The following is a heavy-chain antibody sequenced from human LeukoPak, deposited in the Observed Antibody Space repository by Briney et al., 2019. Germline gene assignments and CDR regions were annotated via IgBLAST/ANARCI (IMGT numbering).Heavy chain of an antibody. CDR3: ARVIQAHSSGWQYYYYYGMDV. D-gene: IGHD6-19*01. Sequence: GASVKVSCKASGGTFSSYAISWVRQAPGQGLEWMGRIIPILGIANYAQKFQGRVTITADKSTSTAYMELSSLRSEDTAVYYCARVIQAHSSGWQYYYYYGMDVWGQGTTVTVSS. CDR2: IIPILGIA. V-gene: IGHV1-69*04. CDR1: GGTFSSYA. J-gene: IGHJ6*02.